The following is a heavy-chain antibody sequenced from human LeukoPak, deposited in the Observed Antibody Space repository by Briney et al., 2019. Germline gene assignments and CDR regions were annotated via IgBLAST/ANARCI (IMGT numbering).Heavy chain of an antibody. V-gene: IGHV3-21*01. CDR2: FGTRSSSI. CDR1: GFTFSSHS. Sequence: GGSLRLSCAASGFTFSSHSMNWVRQAPGKGLEWVSSFGTRSSSIYYADSVKGPFTISRDNARNSLYLQMNSLKAEDTAVYYCARERDEGFDYWGQGTLVTVSS. CDR3: ARERDEGFDY. J-gene: IGHJ4*02. D-gene: IGHD5-24*01.